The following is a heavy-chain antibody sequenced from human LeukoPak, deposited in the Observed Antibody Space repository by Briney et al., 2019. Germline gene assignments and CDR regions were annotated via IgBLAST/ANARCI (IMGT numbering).Heavy chain of an antibody. J-gene: IGHJ6*02. CDR1: GFTFSSYS. D-gene: IGHD3-3*01. V-gene: IGHV3-21*04. CDR3: AKEPLYYDFWSGYYTGAGMDV. CDR2: ISSSSSYI. Sequence: PGGSLRLSCAASGFTFSSYSMNWVRQAPGKGLEWVSSISSSSSYIYYADSVKGRFTISRDNAKNSLYLQMNSLRAEDTALYYCAKEPLYYDFWSGYYTGAGMDVWGQGTTVTVSS.